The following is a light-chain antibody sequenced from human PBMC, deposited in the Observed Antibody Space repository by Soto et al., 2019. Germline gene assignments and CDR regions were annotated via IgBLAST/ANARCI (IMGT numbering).Light chain of an antibody. Sequence: QPVLTQSSSASASLGSSVKLTCTLSSGLSSYIIAWHQQQPGKAPRYLMKLEGSGSYNKGSGVPDRFSGSSSGADRYLTISNLQSEDEADYYCETWDSNSWVFGGGTKLTVL. V-gene: IGLV4-60*03. J-gene: IGLJ3*02. CDR2: LEGSGSY. CDR3: ETWDSNSWV. CDR1: SGLSSYI.